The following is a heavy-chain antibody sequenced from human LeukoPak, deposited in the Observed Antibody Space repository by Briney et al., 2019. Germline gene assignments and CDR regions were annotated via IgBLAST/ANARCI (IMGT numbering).Heavy chain of an antibody. CDR3: ARVIGGYGDY. CDR1: GFTSSSYS. Sequence: PGGSLRLSRAASGFTSSSYSMNWVRQAPGKGLEWVSSISSSSSYIYYADSVKGRFTISRDNAKNSLYLQMNSLRAEDTAVYYCARVIGGYGDYWGQGTLVTVSS. J-gene: IGHJ4*02. V-gene: IGHV3-21*01. D-gene: IGHD5-12*01. CDR2: ISSSSSYI.